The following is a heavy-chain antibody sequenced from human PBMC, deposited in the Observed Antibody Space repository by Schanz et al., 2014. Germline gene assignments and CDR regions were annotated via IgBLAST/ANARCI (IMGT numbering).Heavy chain of an antibody. J-gene: IGHJ5*01. CDR3: ARDSDVSKYNLFDS. CDR2: IYLSDGST. CDR1: GYTFTNYY. V-gene: IGHV1-46*01. Sequence: QGQLVESGGEVKKPGASVKLSCKASGYTFTNYYIHWVRQAPGQGLEWRGRIYLSDGSTRYAQKFQGRVTMTRDTSISTVYMELTRLTFDDTAIYYCARDSDVSKYNLFDSWGQGTLVTVSS.